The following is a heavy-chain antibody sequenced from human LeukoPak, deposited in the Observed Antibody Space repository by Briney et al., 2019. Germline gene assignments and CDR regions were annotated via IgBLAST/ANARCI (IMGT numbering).Heavy chain of an antibody. CDR3: VKDNPLDY. Sequence: GGSLRLSCGASGFTFSNYCMLWVRQAPGKGLEWVSFIRYDGNNKLYADSVKGRFTISRDNSKNTLYLHINSLRVEDTALYYCVKDNPLDYWGQGTLVIVSS. V-gene: IGHV3-30*02. CDR1: GFTFSNYC. J-gene: IGHJ4*02. D-gene: IGHD1-14*01. CDR2: IRYDGNNK.